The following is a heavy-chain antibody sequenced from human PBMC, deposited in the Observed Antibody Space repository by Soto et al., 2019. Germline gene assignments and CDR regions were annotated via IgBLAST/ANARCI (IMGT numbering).Heavy chain of an antibody. V-gene: IGHV3-30*18. CDR3: AKEGWGSSWFFDY. D-gene: IGHD6-13*01. J-gene: IGHJ4*02. Sequence: QVQLVESGGGVVQPGRSLRLSCAASGFTFSSYGMHWVRQAPGKGLEWVAVISYDGSNKYYADSVKGRFTISRDNSKNTPYLQMNSLRAEDTAVYYCAKEGWGSSWFFDYWGQGTLVTVSS. CDR1: GFTFSSYG. CDR2: ISYDGSNK.